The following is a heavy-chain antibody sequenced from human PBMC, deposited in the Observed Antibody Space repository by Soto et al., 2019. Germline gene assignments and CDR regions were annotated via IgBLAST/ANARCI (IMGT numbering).Heavy chain of an antibody. CDR2: ISGSGGST. CDR1: GFTFSSYA. CDR3: AKQKQYQLPFRDYFDY. J-gene: IGHJ4*02. D-gene: IGHD2-2*01. V-gene: IGHV3-23*01. Sequence: GGSLRLSCAASGFTFSSYAMSWVRQAPGKGLEWVSAISGSGGSTYYADSVKGRFTISRDNSKNTLYLQMNSLRAEDTALYYCAKQKQYQLPFRDYFDYWGQGTLVTVSS.